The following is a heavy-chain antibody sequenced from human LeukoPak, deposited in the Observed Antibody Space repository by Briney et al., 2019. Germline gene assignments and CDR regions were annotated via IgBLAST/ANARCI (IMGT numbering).Heavy chain of an antibody. CDR3: ARDTSGDYGLDY. V-gene: IGHV3-30*04. D-gene: IGHD4-17*01. CDR2: ISYDGSNK. J-gene: IGHJ4*02. Sequence: LSGGSLRLSCAASGFTFSSYAMHWVRQAPGKGLEWVAVISYDGSNKYYADSVKGRFTISRDNSKNTLYLQMNSLRAEDTAVYYCARDTSGDYGLDYWGQGTLVTVSS. CDR1: GFTFSSYA.